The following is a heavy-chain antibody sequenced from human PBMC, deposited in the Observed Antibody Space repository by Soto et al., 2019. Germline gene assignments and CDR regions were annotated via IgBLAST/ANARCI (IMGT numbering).Heavy chain of an antibody. V-gene: IGHV1-18*04. CDR2: ISAYNGNT. CDR3: ARGRITIFGVVIIRYTYYGMDV. D-gene: IGHD3-3*01. CDR1: GYTFTSYG. Sequence: ASVKVSCKASGYTFTSYGISWVRQAPGQGLEWMGWISAYNGNTNYAQKLQGRVTMTTDTSTSTAYMELRSLRSDDTAVYYCARGRITIFGVVIIRYTYYGMDVWGQGTTVTVS. J-gene: IGHJ6*02.